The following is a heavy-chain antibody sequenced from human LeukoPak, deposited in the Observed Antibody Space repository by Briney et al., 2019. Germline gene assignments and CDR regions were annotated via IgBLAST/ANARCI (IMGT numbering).Heavy chain of an antibody. CDR3: ARDPYSGNYGAYYYYYMDV. CDR2: ITSSSYI. V-gene: IGHV3-21*06. CDR1: GFTFSSYN. Sequence: GSLRLSCAASGFTFSSYNMNWVRQAPGKGLEWVSSITSSSYIYYADSVKGRFTISRDNAKNSLYLQMDSLRVEDTAEYYCARDPYSGNYGAYYYYYMDVWGKGTTVTISS. D-gene: IGHD1-26*01. J-gene: IGHJ6*03.